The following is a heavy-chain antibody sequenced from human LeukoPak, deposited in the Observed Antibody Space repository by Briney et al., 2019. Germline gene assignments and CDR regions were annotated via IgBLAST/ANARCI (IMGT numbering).Heavy chain of an antibody. J-gene: IGHJ5*02. CDR3: AREVTSWFDP. V-gene: IGHV4-59*12. D-gene: IGHD3-3*01. CDR1: GGSFSGYY. CDR2: IYYSGST. Sequence: KTSETLSLTCAVYGGSFSGYYWSWIRQPPGKGLEWIGYIYYSGSTNYNPSLKSRVTISVDTSKNQFSLKLSSVTAADTAVYYCAREVTSWFDPWGQGTLVTVSS.